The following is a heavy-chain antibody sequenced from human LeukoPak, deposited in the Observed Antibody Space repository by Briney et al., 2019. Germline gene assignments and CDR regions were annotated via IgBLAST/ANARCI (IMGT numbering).Heavy chain of an antibody. V-gene: IGHV3-23*01. D-gene: IGHD3-22*01. CDR1: GFTFSSYA. CDR2: ISASGGTT. Sequence: GGSLRLSCAASGFTFSSYAMNWVRQAPGKGPEWVSVISASGGTTHYADSVKGRFTISRDNARNSVYLQMNSLRAEDTAVYYCARVHTSSYAADLWGQGTLVTVSS. J-gene: IGHJ5*02. CDR3: ARVHTSSYAADL.